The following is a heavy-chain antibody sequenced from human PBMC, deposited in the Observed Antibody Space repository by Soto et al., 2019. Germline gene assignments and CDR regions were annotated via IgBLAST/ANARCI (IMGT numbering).Heavy chain of an antibody. J-gene: IGHJ5*02. CDR3: ERDDREHEYSAPGGENWFDP. V-gene: IGHV1-2*02. Sequence: QVQLVQSGAEVKKPVASVQVSCKASGYTFTGYYMHWVRQAPGQGLEWLGWINPNSGGTNYEQKFQGRVTMTRATSISTPYMELSRMRSDDTAVYYCERDDREHEYSAPGGENWFDPWGQGTLVTVSS. D-gene: IGHD4-4*01. CDR1: GYTFTGYY. CDR2: INPNSGGT.